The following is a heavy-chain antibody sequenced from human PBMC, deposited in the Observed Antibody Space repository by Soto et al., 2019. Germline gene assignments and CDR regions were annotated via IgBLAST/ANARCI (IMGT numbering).Heavy chain of an antibody. Sequence: QVQLVESGGGVVQPGRSLRLSCAASGFTFSSYGMHWVRQAPGKGLEWVAVISYDGSNKYYADSVKGRFTISRDNSKNTLYLQMNSLRAEDTAVYYCAKAFYRLSVTVASMDVW. J-gene: IGHJ6*01. CDR2: ISYDGSNK. V-gene: IGHV3-30*18. D-gene: IGHD4-17*01. CDR3: AKAFYRLSVTVASMDV. CDR1: GFTFSSYG.